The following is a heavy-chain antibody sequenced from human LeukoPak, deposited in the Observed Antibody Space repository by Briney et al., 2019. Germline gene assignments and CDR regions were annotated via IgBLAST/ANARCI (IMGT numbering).Heavy chain of an antibody. CDR1: GGSISSYF. V-gene: IGHV4-59*01. CDR3: ARWGTEDGDYPKY. J-gene: IGHJ4*02. Sequence: SETLSLTCTVSGGSISSYFWSWIRQPPGKGLEWIAYIYHSGSTRYNPSLKSRVTMSIDTSKNQFSLKLSSVTAADTAVYYCARWGTEDGDYPKYWGQGTLVTVSS. D-gene: IGHD4-17*01. CDR2: IYHSGST.